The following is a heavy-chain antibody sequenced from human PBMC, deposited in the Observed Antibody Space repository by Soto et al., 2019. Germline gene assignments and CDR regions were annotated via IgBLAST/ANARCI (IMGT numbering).Heavy chain of an antibody. J-gene: IGHJ6*02. CDR1: GYPFTRYQ. D-gene: IGHD2-2*01. CDR3: ARDGRKVSAAAYGMDV. CDR2: INPSGGST. V-gene: IGHV1-46*01. Sequence: VPVVAFWAGGKKAWGFVEGFCKASGYPFTRYQFALGPTAPWQGLEWMGIINPSGGSTSYAQKFQGRVTMTRDTSTSTVYMELSSLRSEDTAVYYCARDGRKVSAAAYGMDVWGQGTTVTVSS.